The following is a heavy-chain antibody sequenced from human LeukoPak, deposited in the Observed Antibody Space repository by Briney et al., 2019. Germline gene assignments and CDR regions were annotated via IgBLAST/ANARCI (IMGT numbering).Heavy chain of an antibody. V-gene: IGHV4-59*01. CDR1: GGSISSYY. Sequence: PSETLSLTCTVSGGSISSYYWGWIRQPPGKGLEWIGCIYYSGSTNYNPSLKSRVTISVDTSKNQFSLKLSSVTAADTAVYYCARALRYFDWSPGYFDYWGQGTLVTVSS. CDR2: IYYSGST. J-gene: IGHJ4*02. CDR3: ARALRYFDWSPGYFDY. D-gene: IGHD3-9*01.